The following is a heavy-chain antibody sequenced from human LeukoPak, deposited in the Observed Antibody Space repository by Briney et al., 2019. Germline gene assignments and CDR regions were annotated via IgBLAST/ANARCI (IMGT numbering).Heavy chain of an antibody. Sequence: PSVKVSCKASGYTFTGYYMHWVRQAPGQGLEWMGWINPNSGGTNYAQKFQGRVTMTRDTSISTAYMELSRLRSDDTAVYYCARVNYDFWSGYYNSWGQGTLVTVSS. J-gene: IGHJ4*02. CDR2: INPNSGGT. CDR1: GYTFTGYY. CDR3: ARVNYDFWSGYYNS. D-gene: IGHD3-3*01. V-gene: IGHV1-2*02.